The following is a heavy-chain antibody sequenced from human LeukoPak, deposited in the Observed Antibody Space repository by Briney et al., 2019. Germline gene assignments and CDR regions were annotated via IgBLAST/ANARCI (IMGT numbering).Heavy chain of an antibody. CDR2: IYPGDSDT. V-gene: IGHV5-51*01. CDR3: ARPDRDGYNWAYFDF. CDR1: GYSFNSYW. D-gene: IGHD5-24*01. Sequence: GESLKISCQGSGYSFNSYWIGWVRQMPGKGLEWMGIIYPGDSDTRYSPSFQGQVTISVDKSVSTAYLQWSSLKASDTAIYYCARPDRDGYNWAYFDFWGQGTLVTVSS. J-gene: IGHJ4*02.